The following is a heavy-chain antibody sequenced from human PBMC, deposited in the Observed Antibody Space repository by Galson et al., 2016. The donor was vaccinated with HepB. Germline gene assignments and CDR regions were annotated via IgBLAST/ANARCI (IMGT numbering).Heavy chain of an antibody. CDR3: AKDRAARFDTLRYYDYYGVDV. Sequence: SLRLSCAASGFTFSSYAMSWVRQAPGKGLEWVSVFSGSGGSTFYADSVKGRFTISRDNSKNTLYLQMNSLRAEDTAVYYCAKDRAARFDTLRYYDYYGVDVWGQGTTVTVSS. V-gene: IGHV3-23*01. J-gene: IGHJ6*02. CDR2: FSGSGGST. CDR1: GFTFSSYA. D-gene: IGHD3-3*01.